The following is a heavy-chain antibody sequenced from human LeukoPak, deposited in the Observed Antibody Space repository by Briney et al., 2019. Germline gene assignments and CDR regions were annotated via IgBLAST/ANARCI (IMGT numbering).Heavy chain of an antibody. D-gene: IGHD5-18*01. V-gene: IGHV4-34*01. CDR3: ARPEVSGYSYGYSWYY. J-gene: IGHJ4*02. Sequence: PSETLSLTCAVYGGSFSGYYWSWIRQPPGKGLEWIGEINHSGSTNYNPSIKSRVTISVDTSKNQFSLKLSSVTAADTAVYYCARPEVSGYSYGYSWYYWGQGTLVTVSS. CDR1: GGSFSGYY. CDR2: INHSGST.